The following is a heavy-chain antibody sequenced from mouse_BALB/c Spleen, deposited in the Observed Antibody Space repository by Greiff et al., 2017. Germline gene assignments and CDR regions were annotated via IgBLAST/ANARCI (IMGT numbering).Heavy chain of an antibody. CDR3: ARPDGYYGAMDY. V-gene: IGHV5-9-3*01. J-gene: IGHJ4*01. CDR1: GFTFSSYA. D-gene: IGHD2-3*01. CDR2: ISSGGSYT. Sequence: EVKLVESGGGLVKPGGSLKLSCAASGFTFSSYAMSWVRQTPEKRLEWVATISSGGSYTYYPDSVKGRFTISRDNAKNTLYLQMSSLRSEDTAMYYCARPDGYYGAMDYWGQGTSVTVSS.